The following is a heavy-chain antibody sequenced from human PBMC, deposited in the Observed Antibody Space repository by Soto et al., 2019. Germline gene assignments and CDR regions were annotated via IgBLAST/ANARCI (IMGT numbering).Heavy chain of an antibody. V-gene: IGHV2-5*02. D-gene: IGHD4-17*01. CDR3: AHSPHYAVNGWFDP. CDR1: GFSLSTSGVG. CDR2: IYWDDDK. J-gene: IGHJ5*02. Sequence: QITLKESGPTLVKPTQTLTLTCTFSGFSLSTSGVGVGWIRQPPGKALEWLALIYWDDDKRYSPSLKSRLTSNTETPKNQLVLTMTNMDPVDTATYYCAHSPHYAVNGWFDPWGQGTLVTVSS.